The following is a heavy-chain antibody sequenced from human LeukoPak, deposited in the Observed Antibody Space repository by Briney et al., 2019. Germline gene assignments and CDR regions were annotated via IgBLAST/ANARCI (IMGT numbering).Heavy chain of an antibody. CDR1: RFTFSSYG. CDR2: IRYDGSNK. CDR3: AKDHLRKSSSWSQVLGLDY. D-gene: IGHD6-13*01. Sequence: GALRLSCAASRFTFSSYGMHWVRQAPGKGLEWVAFIRYDGSNKYYADSVKGRFTISRDNSKNTLYLQMNSLRAEDTAVYYCAKDHLRKSSSWSQVLGLDYWGQGTLVTVSS. J-gene: IGHJ4*02. V-gene: IGHV3-30*02.